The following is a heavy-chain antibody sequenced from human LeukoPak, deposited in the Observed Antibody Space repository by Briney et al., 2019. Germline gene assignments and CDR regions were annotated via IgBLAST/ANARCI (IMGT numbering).Heavy chain of an antibody. CDR3: XXXXXXXXXXXXGDF. Sequence: GGSLRLSCAASGFTFSSHLMHWVRQAPGKGLVWVSRISSDGTYTNYADSVRGRFTISRDNAKNTLYLQMNSLRAEDTAVYYCXXXXXXXXXXXXGDFWGQGTLVTVSS. CDR1: GFTFSSHL. V-gene: IGHV3-74*01. J-gene: IGHJ4*02. CDR2: ISSDGTYT.